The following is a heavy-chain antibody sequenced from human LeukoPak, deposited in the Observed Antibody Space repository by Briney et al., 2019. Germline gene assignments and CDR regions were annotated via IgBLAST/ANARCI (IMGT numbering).Heavy chain of an antibody. D-gene: IGHD4-11*01. Sequence: GGSLRLSCAASGFAFHDYAMHWVRQVPGKGLEWVSLISGDAGDTYYADSVRGRFAISRDDAKNSVYLQMNGLRAEDTAVYYCAKFETRGPQSEDYWGQGTLVTVSS. CDR3: AKFETRGPQSEDY. CDR1: GFAFHDYA. CDR2: ISGDAGDT. J-gene: IGHJ4*02. V-gene: IGHV3-43*02.